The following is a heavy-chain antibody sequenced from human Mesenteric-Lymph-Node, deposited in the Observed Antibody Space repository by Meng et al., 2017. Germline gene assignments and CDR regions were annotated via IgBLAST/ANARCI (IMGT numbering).Heavy chain of an antibody. CDR3: ARRGNMVRLQYYFDY. Sequence: GESLKISCAASGFTFSSYWMSWVRQAPGKGLEWVANIKQDGSEKYYVDSVKGRFTISRDNAKNSLYLQMNSLRAEDTAVYYCARRGNMVRLQYYFDYWGQGTLVTVVL. J-gene: IGHJ4*02. CDR1: GFTFSSYW. V-gene: IGHV3-7*01. CDR2: IKQDGSEK. D-gene: IGHD2/OR15-2a*01.